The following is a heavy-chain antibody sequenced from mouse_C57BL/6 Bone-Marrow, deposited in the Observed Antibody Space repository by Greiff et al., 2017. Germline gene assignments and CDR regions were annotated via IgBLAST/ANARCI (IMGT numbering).Heavy chain of an antibody. V-gene: IGHV10-1*01. CDR2: IRSKSNNYAT. Sequence: EVQLVESGGGLVQPKGSLTLSCAASGFSFNTYAMNWVRQAPGKGLEWVARIRSKSNNYATYYADSVKDRFTISRDDSESMLYLQMNNLKTEDTAMYYCVRNEGYAMDYWGQGTSVTVSS. J-gene: IGHJ4*01. CDR1: GFSFNTYA. CDR3: VRNEGYAMDY.